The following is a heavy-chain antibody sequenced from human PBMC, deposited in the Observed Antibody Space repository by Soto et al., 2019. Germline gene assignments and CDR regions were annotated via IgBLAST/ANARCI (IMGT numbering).Heavy chain of an antibody. Sequence: SVKVSCKASGATFSSYAISWVRQAPGQGLEWMGRLIPIFGTANYAQKFQGRVTITAVESTSTAHMELSSLRSEDTAVYYCATEGGVYYDSSGCDAFDIWGQGPMVTDSS. V-gene: IGHV1-69*13. CDR2: LIPIFGTA. J-gene: IGHJ3*02. D-gene: IGHD3-22*01. CDR3: ATEGGVYYDSSGCDAFDI. CDR1: GATFSSYA.